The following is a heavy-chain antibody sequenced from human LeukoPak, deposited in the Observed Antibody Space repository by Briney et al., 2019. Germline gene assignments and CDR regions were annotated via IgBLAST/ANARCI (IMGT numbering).Heavy chain of an antibody. V-gene: IGHV3-15*01. CDR3: ANRVGY. D-gene: IGHD3-10*01. CDR1: GYIFGNMW. CDR2: IKKKSDGGTS. Sequence: GGSLRLSCAGSGYIFGNMWMSWVRQAPGKGLEWVGRIKKKSDGGTSEYAAPVKGRFTISRDNSKNTLYLQMNSLRAEDTAVYYCANRVGYWGQGTLVTVSS. J-gene: IGHJ4*02.